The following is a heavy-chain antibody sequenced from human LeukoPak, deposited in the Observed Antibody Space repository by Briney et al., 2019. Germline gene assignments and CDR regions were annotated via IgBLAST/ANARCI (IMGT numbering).Heavy chain of an antibody. V-gene: IGHV3-7*01. CDR3: ATFGRGTMIVVVIQSAFDI. CDR1: GFTFSSYW. Sequence: GGSLRLSCVASGFTFSSYWMSWVRQAPGKGLEWVANIKQDGSEKYYVDSVKGRFTISRDNAKNSLYLQVNSLRAEDTAVYYCATFGRGTMIVVVIQSAFDIWGQGTMVTVSS. D-gene: IGHD3-22*01. J-gene: IGHJ3*02. CDR2: IKQDGSEK.